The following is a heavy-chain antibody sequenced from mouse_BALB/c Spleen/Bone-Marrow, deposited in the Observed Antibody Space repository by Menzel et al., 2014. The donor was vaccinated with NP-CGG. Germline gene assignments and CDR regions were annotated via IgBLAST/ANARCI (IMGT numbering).Heavy chain of an antibody. D-gene: IGHD2-3*01. CDR1: GYSFTSYT. CDR2: INPRNTYS. J-gene: IGHJ2*01. CDR3: TREGTYDGFSGHFDY. V-gene: IGHV1-4*01. Sequence: QVQLQQSGAELARPGASVKMSCKASGYSFTSYTMHWVKQRPGQGLEWIAYINPRNTYSDYNQKFKDRATVTADKSSSTAYMQLSGLTSEDSAVYYCTREGTYDGFSGHFDYWGQGTTLTVSS.